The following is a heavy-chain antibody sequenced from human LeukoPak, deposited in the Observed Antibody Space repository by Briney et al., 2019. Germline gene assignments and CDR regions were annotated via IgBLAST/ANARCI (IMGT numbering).Heavy chain of an antibody. D-gene: IGHD5-24*01. J-gene: IGHJ5*02. CDR1: GGSISSYY. V-gene: IGHV4-59*01. CDR2: IYYSGST. Sequence: PSETLSLTCTVSGGSISSYYWSWIRQPPGKGLEWIGYIYYSGSTNYNPSLKSRVTISVDTSKNQLSLKLSSVTAADTAVYYCARDGPDGYNPRWFDPWGQGTLVTVSS. CDR3: ARDGPDGYNPRWFDP.